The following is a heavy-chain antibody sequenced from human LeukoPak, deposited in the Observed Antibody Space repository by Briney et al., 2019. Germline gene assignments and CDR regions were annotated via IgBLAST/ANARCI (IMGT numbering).Heavy chain of an antibody. CDR2: INTDGSST. V-gene: IGHV3-74*01. Sequence: GGCLRLSCAASGFTFSNYWMHWVRQAPGTGLVWVSHINTDGSSTNYADSVKGRFTISRDNAKNTVYPQMNSLRAEDTAVYYCVRGREGRDWGQGTMVTVSS. CDR3: VRGREGRD. J-gene: IGHJ3*01. CDR1: GFTFSNYW.